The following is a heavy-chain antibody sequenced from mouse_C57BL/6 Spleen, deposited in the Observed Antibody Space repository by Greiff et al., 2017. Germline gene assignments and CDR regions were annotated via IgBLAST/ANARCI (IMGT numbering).Heavy chain of an antibody. Sequence: EVQLQQSGAELVRPGASVKLSCTASGFNIKDYYMHWVKQRPEQGLEWIGRIDPEDGDTEYAPKFQGKATMTADTSSNTAYLQLSSLTSEDTAVYYCTRGNYAYWYFDVWGTGTTVTVSS. V-gene: IGHV14-1*01. CDR1: GFNIKDYY. J-gene: IGHJ1*03. CDR2: IDPEDGDT. D-gene: IGHD2-1*01. CDR3: TRGNYAYWYFDV.